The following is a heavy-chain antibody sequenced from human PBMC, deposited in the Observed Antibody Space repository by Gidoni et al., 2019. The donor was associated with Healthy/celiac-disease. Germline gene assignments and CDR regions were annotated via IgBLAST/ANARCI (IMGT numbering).Heavy chain of an antibody. CDR1: GFTFSSYW. CDR2: IKQDGSEK. Sequence: EVQLVESGGGLVQPGGSLRLSCAASGFTFSSYWRSWVRQAPGKGLEWVANIKQDGSEKYYVDSVKGRFTISRDNAKNSLYLQMNSLRAEDTAVYYCARDDAYYYYGMDVWEQGTTVTVSS. J-gene: IGHJ6*01. V-gene: IGHV3-7*01. CDR3: ARDDAYYYYGMDV.